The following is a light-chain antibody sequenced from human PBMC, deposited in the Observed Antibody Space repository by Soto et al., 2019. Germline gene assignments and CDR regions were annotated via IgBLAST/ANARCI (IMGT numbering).Light chain of an antibody. V-gene: IGKV3-11*01. CDR2: DAS. CDR1: QSVTNNY. CDR3: QQHRNWPQT. J-gene: IGKJ1*01. Sequence: EIVLTQSPGTLSLSPGERATLSCRASQSVTNNYLAWYQQKPSQAPGLLIYDASNWATRIPARFSGSGSVTGFTLNISSLESEDFAGSCCQQHRNWPQTFGQGTKVDIK.